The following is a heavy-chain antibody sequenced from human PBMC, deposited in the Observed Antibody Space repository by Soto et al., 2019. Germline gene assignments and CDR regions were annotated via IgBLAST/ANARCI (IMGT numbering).Heavy chain of an antibody. CDR2: ISDSGDRT. CDR1: GFTLSMSA. Sequence: GGSMRLSCASSGFTLSMSAVNWVRQAPGKGLEWVSYISDSGDRTYYADSVKGRFTISRDRSKNTVSLQMDSLRAEDTAVYYCAKDRGIIVKAGDAFDVWGQGTKVTVSS. V-gene: IGHV3-23*01. CDR3: AKDRGIIVKAGDAFDV. J-gene: IGHJ3*01. D-gene: IGHD3-16*02.